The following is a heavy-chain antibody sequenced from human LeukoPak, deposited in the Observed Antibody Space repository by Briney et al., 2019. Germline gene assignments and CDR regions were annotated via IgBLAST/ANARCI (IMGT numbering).Heavy chain of an antibody. J-gene: IGHJ2*01. Sequence: SETLSLTCTVSGGSISNYYWSWIRQPPGKGREWIGYIHYSGNTGYNASLKSRVSMSIDTTQNQFSLKLTSVPGADSAVYYCARRAVGDLWGRGTLVTVSS. CDR1: GGSISNYY. CDR2: IHYSGNT. CDR3: ARRAVGDL. V-gene: IGHV4-59*08.